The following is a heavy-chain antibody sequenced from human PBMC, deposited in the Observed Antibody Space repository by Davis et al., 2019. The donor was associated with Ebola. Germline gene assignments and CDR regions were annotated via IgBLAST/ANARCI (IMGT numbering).Heavy chain of an antibody. CDR3: TTGSEKFWELLIE. V-gene: IGHV3-23*01. CDR2: ISLSPGIPI. D-gene: IGHD4-23*01. J-gene: IGHJ1*01. Sequence: GEFLKIFCPTSGFTFSSTPMNRLRQAPGKGPEWLPTISLSPGIPIYYADSVKGRFTISKDYSKNTLFLQMNSLRVEDTALYYCTTGSEKFWELLIEWGQSTLVTVSS. CDR1: GFTFSSTP.